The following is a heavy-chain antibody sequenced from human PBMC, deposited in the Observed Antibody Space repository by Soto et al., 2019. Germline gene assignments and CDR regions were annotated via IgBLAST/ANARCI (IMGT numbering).Heavy chain of an antibody. J-gene: IGHJ3*02. Sequence: ASVKVSCKASGYTFTGYYMHWVRRAPGQGLEWMGWINPNSGGTNYAQKFQGWVTMTRDTSISTAYMELSRLRSDDTAVYYCASHSYSSSPNDAFDIWGQGTMVTVSS. CDR3: ASHSYSSSPNDAFDI. CDR1: GYTFTGYY. V-gene: IGHV1-2*04. CDR2: INPNSGGT. D-gene: IGHD6-13*01.